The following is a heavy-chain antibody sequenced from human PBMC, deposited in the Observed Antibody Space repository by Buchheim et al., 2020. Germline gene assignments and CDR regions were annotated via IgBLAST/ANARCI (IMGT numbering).Heavy chain of an antibody. J-gene: IGHJ6*02. CDR1: GGSISSYY. CDR3: ARLPGSTGDYYYYGMDV. CDR2: IYYSGST. Sequence: QVQLQESGPGLVKPSQTLSLTCTVSGGSISSYYWSWIRQPPGKGLEWIGYIYYSGSTNYNPSLKSRVTISVDTSKNQFSLKLSSVTAADTAVYYCARLPGSTGDYYYYGMDVWGQGTT. V-gene: IGHV4-59*08. D-gene: IGHD1-14*01.